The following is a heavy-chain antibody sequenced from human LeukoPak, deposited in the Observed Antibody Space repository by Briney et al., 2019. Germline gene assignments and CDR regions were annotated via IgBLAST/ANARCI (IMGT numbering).Heavy chain of an antibody. J-gene: IGHJ4*02. CDR2: ISAYNGNT. CDR3: ARDLTVTGGHFDY. V-gene: IGHV1-18*04. CDR1: GYTFTGYY. D-gene: IGHD4-17*01. Sequence: ASVKVSCKASGYTFTGYYMHWVRQAPGQGLEWMGWISAYNGNTNYAQKLQGRVTMTTDTSTSTAYMELRSLRSDDTAVYYCARDLTVTGGHFDYWGQGTLVTVSS.